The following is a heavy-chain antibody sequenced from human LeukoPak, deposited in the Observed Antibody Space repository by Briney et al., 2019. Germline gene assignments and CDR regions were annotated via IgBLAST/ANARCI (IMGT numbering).Heavy chain of an antibody. Sequence: SVKVSCKASGFTFTSSAVQWVRQARGQRLEWIGWIVVGSGNTNYAQKFQERVTITRDMSTSTAYMELSSLRSEDTAVYYCAADWSYGILVYYYYGMDVWGQGTTVTVSS. D-gene: IGHD5-18*01. CDR2: IVVGSGNT. J-gene: IGHJ6*02. CDR1: GFTFTSSA. V-gene: IGHV1-58*01. CDR3: AADWSYGILVYYYYGMDV.